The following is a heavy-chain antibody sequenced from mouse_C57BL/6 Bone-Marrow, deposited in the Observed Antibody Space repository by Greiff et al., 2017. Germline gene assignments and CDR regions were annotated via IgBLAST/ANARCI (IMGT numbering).Heavy chain of an antibody. CDR3: ARGLRLLAY. J-gene: IGHJ3*01. CDR1: GYTFTSYW. D-gene: IGHD3-2*02. CDR2: IHPNSGST. Sequence: QVQLQQPGAELVKPGASVKLSCKASGYTFTSYWMHWVKQRPGQGLEWIGMIHPNSGSTNYNEKFKSKATLTVDKSSSTAYMQLHSLTSEDAAVYYCARGLRLLAYWGQGTLVTVSA. V-gene: IGHV1-64*01.